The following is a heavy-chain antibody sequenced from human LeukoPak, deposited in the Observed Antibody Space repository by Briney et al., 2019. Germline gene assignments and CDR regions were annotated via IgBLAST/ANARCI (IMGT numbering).Heavy chain of an antibody. CDR3: ASSKNYYDSSGLDY. CDR1: GGTFSSYA. D-gene: IGHD3-22*01. CDR2: ISAYNGNT. Sequence: ASVKVSCKASGGTFSSYAISWVRQAPGQGLEWMGWISAYNGNTNYAQKFQGRVTMTTDTSTATAYMDLRSLRSDDTAVYYCASSKNYYDSSGLDYWGQGTLVTVSS. J-gene: IGHJ4*02. V-gene: IGHV1-18*01.